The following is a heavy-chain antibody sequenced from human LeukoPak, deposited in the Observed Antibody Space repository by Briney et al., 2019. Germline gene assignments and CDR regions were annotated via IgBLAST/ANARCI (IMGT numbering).Heavy chain of an antibody. J-gene: IGHJ5*02. CDR3: ARETLPTQWLLYNWFDP. V-gene: IGHV4-39*07. CDR1: GGSISSSSYY. CDR2: IYYSGST. D-gene: IGHD6-19*01. Sequence: SETLSLTRTVSGGSISSSSYYWGWIRQPPGKGLEWIGSIYYSGSTYYNPSLKSRVTISVDTSKNQFSLKLSSVTAADTAVYYCARETLPTQWLLYNWFDPWGQGTLVTVSS.